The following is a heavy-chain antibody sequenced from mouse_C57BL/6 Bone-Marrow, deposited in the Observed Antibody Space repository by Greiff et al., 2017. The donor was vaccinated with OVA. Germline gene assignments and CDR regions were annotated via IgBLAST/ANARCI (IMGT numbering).Heavy chain of an antibody. V-gene: IGHV1-19*01. J-gene: IGHJ4*01. CDR1: GYTFTDYY. CDR2: INPYNGGT. CDR3: ARVGHAMDY. Sequence: EVKLQQSGPVLVKPGASVKMSCKASGYTFTDYYMNWVKQSHGKSLEWIGVINPYNGGTSYNQKFKGKATLTVDKSSSTAYMELSSLTSEDSAVYYCARVGHAMDYWGQGTSVTVSS.